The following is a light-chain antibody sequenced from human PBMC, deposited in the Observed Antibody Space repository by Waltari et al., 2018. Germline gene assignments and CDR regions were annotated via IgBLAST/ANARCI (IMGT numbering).Light chain of an antibody. V-gene: IGKV3-20*01. CDR3: QHYVRLPVT. J-gene: IGKJ1*01. CDR1: QSVGRT. CDR2: AAS. Sequence: EIVLTQSPGTLSLSPGETATISCRGSQSVGRTLAWYQQKPGQAPRLLIYAASTRAAGIPDRFSGSGSGTDFRLTISRVEPEDFAVYYCQHYVRLPVTFGQGTTVELK.